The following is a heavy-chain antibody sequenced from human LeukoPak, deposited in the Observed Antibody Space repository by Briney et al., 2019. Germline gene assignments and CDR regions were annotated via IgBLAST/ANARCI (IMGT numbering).Heavy chain of an antibody. J-gene: IGHJ3*02. D-gene: IGHD4-11*01. V-gene: IGHV4-59*01. CDR1: GGSNSSYY. CDR3: ARVYLTTSYDAFDI. Sequence: NPSETLSLTCTVSGGSNSSYYWSWIRQPPGKGLEWIGYIYYSGSTKYNPSLKSRVTISVDTPKNQFSLKLSSVTAADTAVYYCARVYLTTSYDAFDIWGQGTVVTVSS. CDR2: IYYSGST.